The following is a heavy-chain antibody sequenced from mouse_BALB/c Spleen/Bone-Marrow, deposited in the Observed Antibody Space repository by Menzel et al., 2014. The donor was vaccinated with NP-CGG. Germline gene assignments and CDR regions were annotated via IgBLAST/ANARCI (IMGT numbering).Heavy chain of an antibody. D-gene: IGHD2-2*01. CDR1: GFNVKDTY. Sequence: VQLQQSGAELVKPGASVKLSRTASGFNVKDTYIHWVKQRPEQGLEWIGRIDPANGNTKYGPKFQGKATITADTSSNTAYLQLSSLTSEDTAVYYCASYVYGYYFDYWGQGTTLTVSS. CDR3: ASYVYGYYFDY. J-gene: IGHJ2*01. V-gene: IGHV14-3*02. CDR2: IDPANGNT.